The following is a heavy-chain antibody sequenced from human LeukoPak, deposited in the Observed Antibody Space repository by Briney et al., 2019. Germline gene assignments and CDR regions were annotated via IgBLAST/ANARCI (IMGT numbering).Heavy chain of an antibody. J-gene: IGHJ4*02. Sequence: AQTLSLTCTVSGGSICRGDDFWSWSRQAPGKGREWIGYIYYSESTYYNPSLKSRVTISVDTSKNQFSLKLSSVTAADTAVYYCARRDYYDSSGYSIWGQGTLVTVSS. D-gene: IGHD3-22*01. V-gene: IGHV4-30-4*01. CDR3: ARRDYYDSSGYSI. CDR2: IYYSEST. CDR1: GGSICRGDDF.